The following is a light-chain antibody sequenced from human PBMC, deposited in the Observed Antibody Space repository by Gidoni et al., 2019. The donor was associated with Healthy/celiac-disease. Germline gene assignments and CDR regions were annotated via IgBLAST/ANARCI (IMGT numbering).Light chain of an antibody. V-gene: IGKV1-5*03. CDR3: QQYNSYSPRYT. J-gene: IGKJ2*01. CDR2: KAS. Sequence: DIQMTQSPPTLSASVGDRVTITCRASQSISSRLAWYQQKPGKAPKLLIYKASSLESGVPSRFSGSGSGTEFTLTISSLQPDDFATYYCQQYNSYSPRYTFGQGTKLEIK. CDR1: QSISSR.